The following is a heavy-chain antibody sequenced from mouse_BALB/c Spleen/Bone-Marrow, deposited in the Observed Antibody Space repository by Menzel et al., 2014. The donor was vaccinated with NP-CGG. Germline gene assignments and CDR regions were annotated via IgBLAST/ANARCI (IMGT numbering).Heavy chain of an antibody. J-gene: IGHJ3*01. V-gene: IGHV2-9*02. Sequence: VKLVESGPGLVSPSQSLSITCTVSEFSLTSYGLHWVRQPPGKGLEWLGVIWAGGSTNYNSALMSRLSISKDNSKSQVFLKMNSLQTDDTAMYYCARGGSSRAWFAHWGQGTLVTVSA. CDR2: IWAGGST. CDR1: EFSLTSYG. CDR3: ARGGSSRAWFAH. D-gene: IGHD1-1*01.